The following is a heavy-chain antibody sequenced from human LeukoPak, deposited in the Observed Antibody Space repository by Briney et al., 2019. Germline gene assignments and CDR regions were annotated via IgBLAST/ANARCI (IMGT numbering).Heavy chain of an antibody. CDR2: VDPEDGET. CDR1: GYTFTDYY. Sequence: ASVKISCMVSGYTFTDYYMHWVQQAPGKGLEWMGLVDPEDGETIYAEKFQGRVTITADTSTDTAYMELSSLRSEDTAVYYCATLGDTARTGDAFDIWGQGTMVTVSS. D-gene: IGHD5-18*01. CDR3: ATLGDTARTGDAFDI. V-gene: IGHV1-69-2*01. J-gene: IGHJ3*02.